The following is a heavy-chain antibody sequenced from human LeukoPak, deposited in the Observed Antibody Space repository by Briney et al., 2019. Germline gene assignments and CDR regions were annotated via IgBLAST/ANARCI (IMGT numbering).Heavy chain of an antibody. CDR2: ISAYNGNT. D-gene: IGHD4-17*01. CDR3: ARGQGGDYGDYGAAFDI. CDR1: GYTFTIYG. V-gene: IGHV1-18*01. Sequence: ASVRVSFTASGYTFTIYGISWVRQAPGQGLEWMGWISAYNGNTNYAQKLQGRVTMTTDTSTSTAYMELRSLRSDDTAVYYCARGQGGDYGDYGAAFDIWGQGTMVTVSS. J-gene: IGHJ3*02.